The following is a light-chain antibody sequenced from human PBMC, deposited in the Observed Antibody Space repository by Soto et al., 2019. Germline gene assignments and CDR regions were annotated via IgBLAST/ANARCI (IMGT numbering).Light chain of an antibody. V-gene: IGLV1-47*01. CDR3: AAWDDSLSGL. CDR1: SSNIGSNY. Sequence: QSALTQPPSASGTPGQRVTISCPGSSSNIGSNYVYWYQQLPGTAPKLLIYRNNQRPSGVPDRFSGSKSGTSASLAISGLRSEDEADYYCAAWDDSLSGLFGTGTKVTVL. CDR2: RNN. J-gene: IGLJ1*01.